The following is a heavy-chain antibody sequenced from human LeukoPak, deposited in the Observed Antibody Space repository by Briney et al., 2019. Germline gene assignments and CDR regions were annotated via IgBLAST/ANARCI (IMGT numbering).Heavy chain of an antibody. J-gene: IGHJ4*02. CDR3: ARSPAYDSSGYYSY. CDR1: GFTFSSYS. CDR2: ISSSSSYI. Sequence: PGGSLRLSCAASGFTFSSYSMNWVRQAPGKGLEWVSSISSSSSYIYYADSVKGRFTISRDDAKNSLYLQMNSLRAEDTAVYYCARSPAYDSSGYYSYWGQGTLVTVSS. D-gene: IGHD3-22*01. V-gene: IGHV3-21*01.